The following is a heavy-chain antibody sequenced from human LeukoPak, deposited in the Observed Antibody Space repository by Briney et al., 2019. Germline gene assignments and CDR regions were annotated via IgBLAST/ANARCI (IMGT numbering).Heavy chain of an antibody. J-gene: IGHJ6*03. CDR2: ISHGVSTI. CDR3: ARVMEYYYYYMDV. D-gene: IGHD3-10*01. V-gene: IGHV3-48*03. CDR1: GFIFSSYE. Sequence: GGSLRLSCAASGFIFSSYEMNWVRQAPGKGLEWVSYISHGVSTIYYADSVKGRFTISRDNSTNSLYLQMNSLRAEDTAVYYCARVMEYYYYYMDVWGKGTTVTISS.